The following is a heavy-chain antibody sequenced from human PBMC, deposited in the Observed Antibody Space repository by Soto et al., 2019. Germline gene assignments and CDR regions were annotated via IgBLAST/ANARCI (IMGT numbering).Heavy chain of an antibody. CDR1: GGTFSNSP. CDR3: ARDQVGASSFDY. V-gene: IGHV1-69*08. Sequence: QVQLVQSGAELRKPGSAVKLSCKASGGTFSNSPISWVRQIPGQGPEWMGRIIPSPARTIYSRKFRGRVTPTAEQSPQTVYMTLSSLTTEDSGVYYCARDQVGASSFDYWGQGTRVTVSS. CDR2: IIPSPART. D-gene: IGHD3-3*01. J-gene: IGHJ4*02.